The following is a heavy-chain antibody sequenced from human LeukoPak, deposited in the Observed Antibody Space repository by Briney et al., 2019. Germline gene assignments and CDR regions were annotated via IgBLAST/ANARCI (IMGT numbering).Heavy chain of an antibody. CDR1: GGSFSGYY. Sequence: SETLSFTCAVNGGSFSGYYWSWIRQPPGKGLEWIGEINRSGSTNYNPSLKSRVTISVDTSKNQFSLKLSSVTAADTAVYYCAYGYNYGYDYWGQGTLVTVSS. V-gene: IGHV4-34*01. J-gene: IGHJ4*02. D-gene: IGHD5-18*01. CDR2: INRSGST. CDR3: AYGYNYGYDY.